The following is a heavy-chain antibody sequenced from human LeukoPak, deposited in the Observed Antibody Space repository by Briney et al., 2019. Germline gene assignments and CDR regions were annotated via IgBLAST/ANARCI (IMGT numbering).Heavy chain of an antibody. V-gene: IGHV4-30-4*01. D-gene: IGHD6-13*01. CDR1: GGSISSGDYY. CDR2: IYYSGST. Sequence: SETLSLTCTVSGGSISSGDYYWSWIRQPPGKGLEWIGYIYYSGSTYYNPSLKSRVTISVDTSKNQFSLKLSSVTAADTAVYYCARQRERQQLVALGYFDYWGQGTLVTVSS. J-gene: IGHJ4*02. CDR3: ARQRERQQLVALGYFDY.